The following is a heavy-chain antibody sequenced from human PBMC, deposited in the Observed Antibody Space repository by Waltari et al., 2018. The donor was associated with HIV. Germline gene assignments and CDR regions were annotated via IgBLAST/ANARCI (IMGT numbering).Heavy chain of an antibody. CDR3: ARLYLIYPTGDY. V-gene: IGHV4-39*01. CDR1: GASISSSSYY. D-gene: IGHD1-1*01. Sequence: QLQESGPGLVKPSETLSLTCTVSGASISSSSYYWGWIRQPPGKGLEWVGSIYYNGSTDYNPSLKSRVIMSVDTSKNQFSLNLRSVAAADTAVYYCARLYLIYPTGDYWGQGILVTVSS. J-gene: IGHJ4*02. CDR2: IYYNGST.